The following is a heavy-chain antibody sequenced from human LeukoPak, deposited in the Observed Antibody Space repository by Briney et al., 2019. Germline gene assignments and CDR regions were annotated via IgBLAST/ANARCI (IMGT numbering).Heavy chain of an antibody. Sequence: SVKVSCKASGFTFTSSAMQWVRQARGQRLEWIGWIVVGSGNTNYAQKFQERVTITRDMSTSTAYMELSSLRSEDTAVYYCATTYYDFWRDQYYYYGMDVWGQGTTVTVSS. V-gene: IGHV1-58*02. D-gene: IGHD3-3*01. CDR1: GFTFTSSA. CDR3: ATTYYDFWRDQYYYYGMDV. J-gene: IGHJ6*02. CDR2: IVVGSGNT.